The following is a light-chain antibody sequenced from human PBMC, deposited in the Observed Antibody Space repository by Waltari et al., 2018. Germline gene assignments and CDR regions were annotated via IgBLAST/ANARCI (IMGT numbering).Light chain of an antibody. CDR1: QDVKNW. Sequence: DIQMTQSPSTLSASVGDRVSIPCRTSQDVKNWVAWYQQKPGQAPHLLIYRASVLETGVPSRLSGSGSGTEFTLTISGLQPDDFATYYCQQHHNSPYTFGQGTKLEI. V-gene: IGKV1-5*03. CDR3: QQHHNSPYT. J-gene: IGKJ2*01. CDR2: RAS.